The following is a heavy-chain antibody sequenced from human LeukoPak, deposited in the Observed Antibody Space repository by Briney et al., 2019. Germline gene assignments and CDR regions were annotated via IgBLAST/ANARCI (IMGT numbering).Heavy chain of an antibody. Sequence: ASVKVSCKASGYTFTSYDINWVRQATGQGLEWMGWMNPNSGNTGYAQKFQGRVTITADESTSTAYMELSSLRSEDTAVYYCASWCRPEYDFWSGYYKDDYYYYMDVWGKGTTVTVSS. V-gene: IGHV1-8*01. CDR1: GYTFTSYD. CDR3: ASWCRPEYDFWSGYYKDDYYYYMDV. J-gene: IGHJ6*03. CDR2: MNPNSGNT. D-gene: IGHD3-3*01.